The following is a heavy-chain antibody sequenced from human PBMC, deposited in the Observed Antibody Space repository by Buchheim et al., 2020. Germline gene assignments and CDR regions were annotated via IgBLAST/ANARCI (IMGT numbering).Heavy chain of an antibody. CDR1: GDSITNPIYF. J-gene: IGHJ2*01. Sequence: QMQLHESGPGLVKPSETLSLTCTVSGDSITNPIYFWGWIRQPPGKGLEWIGSVFHGGKTYYTSSLKSRVSMSVDTSKNQFSLNLESVTAADTAVYYCASLFYYDHSNYYYYGNWYFDLWGPGTL. CDR3: ASLFYYDHSNYYYYGNWYFDL. D-gene: IGHD3-22*01. V-gene: IGHV4-39*01. CDR2: VFHGGKT.